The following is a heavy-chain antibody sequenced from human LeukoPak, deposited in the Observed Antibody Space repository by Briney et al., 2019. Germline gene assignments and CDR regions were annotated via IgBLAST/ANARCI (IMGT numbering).Heavy chain of an antibody. Sequence: GESLKISCKGSGYSFTTYWIGWVRQMPGKGLEWRGIIYPDDSYTRYSPSFQGQVTISADKSINTAYLQWSSLKASDTAMYYCARRQDYYDSSGYYGEGAFDIWGQGTMVTVSS. CDR2: IYPDDSYT. CDR1: GYSFTTYW. V-gene: IGHV5-51*01. D-gene: IGHD3-22*01. J-gene: IGHJ3*02. CDR3: ARRQDYYDSSGYYGEGAFDI.